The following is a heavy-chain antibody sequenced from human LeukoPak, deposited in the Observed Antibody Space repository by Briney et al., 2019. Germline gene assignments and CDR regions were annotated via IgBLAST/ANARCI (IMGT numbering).Heavy chain of an antibody. Sequence: PGGSLRLSCAASGFTLSGSEMYWVRQAPGKGLEWVGQIRTKDKNFATTYAASVKGRFTISRDDSSHRAYLHMKGVKVEDTAVYYCTRQIAYSFASDFWGRGTLVTVSS. J-gene: IGHJ4*02. CDR2: IRTKDKNFAT. V-gene: IGHV3-73*01. CDR3: TRQIAYSFASDF. D-gene: IGHD4-11*01. CDR1: GFTLSGSE.